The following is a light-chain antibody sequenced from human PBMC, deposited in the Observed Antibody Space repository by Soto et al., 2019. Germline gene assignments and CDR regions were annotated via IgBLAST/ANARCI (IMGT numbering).Light chain of an antibody. CDR2: DVS. CDR1: SSDVGGYNS. J-gene: IGLJ1*01. Sequence: QSALSQPASVSGSPGQSITISCTGTSSDVGGYNSVSWYQQHPGRAPKLMIYDVSGRPSGVSNRFSGSKSGNTASLTISGLQAEDEADYYCRSYTSSTTLVFGTGTKVTVL. CDR3: RSYTSSTTLV. V-gene: IGLV2-14*01.